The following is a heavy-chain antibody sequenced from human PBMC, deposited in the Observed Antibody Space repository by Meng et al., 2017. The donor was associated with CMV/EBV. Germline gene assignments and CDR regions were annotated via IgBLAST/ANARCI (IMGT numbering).Heavy chain of an antibody. D-gene: IGHD3-3*01. V-gene: IGHV1-46*01. CDR3: ARVRERITIFGVVRDAFDI. J-gene: IGHJ3*02. Sequence: ASVKVSCKASGYTFTSYYMHWVRQAPGQGLEWMGIINPSGGSTSYAQKFQGRVTMTRDTSTSTVYMELSSLRSEDTAVYYCARVRERITIFGVVRDAFDIWGQGTMVTVSS. CDR2: INPSGGST. CDR1: GYTFTSYY.